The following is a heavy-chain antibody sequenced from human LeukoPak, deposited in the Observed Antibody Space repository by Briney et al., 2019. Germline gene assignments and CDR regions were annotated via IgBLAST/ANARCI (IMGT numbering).Heavy chain of an antibody. V-gene: IGHV4-61*05. CDR1: GGSISSSSYY. Sequence: SETLSLTCTVSGGSISSSSYYWSWIRQPPGKGLEWIGYIYYSGSTNYNPSPKSRVTISVDTSKNQFSLKLSSVTAADTAVYYCARGGYYGSGSRSYWYFDLWGRGTLVTVSS. J-gene: IGHJ2*01. CDR2: IYYSGST. D-gene: IGHD3-10*01. CDR3: ARGGYYGSGSRSYWYFDL.